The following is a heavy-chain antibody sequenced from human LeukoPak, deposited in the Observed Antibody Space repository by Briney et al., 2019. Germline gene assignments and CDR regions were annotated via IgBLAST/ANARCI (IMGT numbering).Heavy chain of an antibody. V-gene: IGHV3-48*01. Sequence: GGSLRLSCAASGFTFSSHRMNWVRQAPGKGLEWVSGISRSSSDIRYADSVTGRFTISRDNAKNSLYLQMNSLRAEDTAVYYCARDRAARSDAFDIWGQGTMVTVSS. J-gene: IGHJ3*02. CDR3: ARDRAARSDAFDI. D-gene: IGHD6-13*01. CDR1: GFTFSSHR. CDR2: ISRSSSDI.